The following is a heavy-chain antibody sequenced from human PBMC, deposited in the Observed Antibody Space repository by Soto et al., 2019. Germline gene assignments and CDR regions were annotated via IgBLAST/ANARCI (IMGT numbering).Heavy chain of an antibody. Sequence: PSETLSLTCTVSGGSISSYYWSWIRQPPGKGLEWIGYIYYSGSTNYNPSLKSRVTISVDTSKNQFSLKLSSVTAADTAVYYCARDKSSRGYSYGSAYYYYGMDVWGQGTTVTVS. CDR3: ARDKSSRGYSYGSAYYYYGMDV. V-gene: IGHV4-59*01. CDR1: GGSISSYY. J-gene: IGHJ6*02. CDR2: IYYSGST. D-gene: IGHD5-18*01.